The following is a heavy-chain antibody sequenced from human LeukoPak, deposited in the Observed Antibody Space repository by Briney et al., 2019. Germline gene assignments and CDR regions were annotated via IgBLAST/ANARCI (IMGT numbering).Heavy chain of an antibody. CDR1: ASSLDNYY. CDR2: ILVSGST. J-gene: IGHJ4*02. CDR3: ARDPYRFGSSAPFDY. Sequence: SETLSLTCTVSASSLDNYYWSWIRQPAGGGLEWIGRILVSGSTNYNPSLKSRVTMSVGTSKNQFSLKLSSVTAADTAVYYCARDPYRFGSSAPFDYWGQGTLVTVSS. V-gene: IGHV4-4*07. D-gene: IGHD3-10*01.